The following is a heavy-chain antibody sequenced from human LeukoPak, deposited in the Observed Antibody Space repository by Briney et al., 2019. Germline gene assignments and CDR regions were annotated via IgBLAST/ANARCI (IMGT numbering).Heavy chain of an antibody. V-gene: IGHV4-34*01. Sequence: SETLSLTCAVYGGSFSGYYWSWIRQPPGKGLEWIGEIHHSGSTNYNPSLKSRVTISVDTSKNQFSLKLSSVTAADTAVYYCARRMTTSDYWGQGTLVTVSS. J-gene: IGHJ4*02. CDR3: ARRMTTSDY. CDR1: GGSFSGYY. D-gene: IGHD4-17*01. CDR2: IHHSGST.